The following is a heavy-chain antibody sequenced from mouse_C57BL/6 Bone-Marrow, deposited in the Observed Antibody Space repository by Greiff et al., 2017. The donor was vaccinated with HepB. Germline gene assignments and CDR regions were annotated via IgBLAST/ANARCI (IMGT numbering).Heavy chain of an antibody. CDR1: GYTFTSYW. D-gene: IGHD1-1*01. Sequence: QVQLQQSGAELVRPGTSVKLSCKASGYTFTSYWMHWVKQRPGQGLEWIGVIDPSDSYTNYNQKFKGKATLTVDTSSSTAYMQLSSLTSEDSAVYYCAGLLLRYYWGQGTTLTVSS. CDR2: IDPSDSYT. CDR3: AGLLLRYY. V-gene: IGHV1-59*01. J-gene: IGHJ2*01.